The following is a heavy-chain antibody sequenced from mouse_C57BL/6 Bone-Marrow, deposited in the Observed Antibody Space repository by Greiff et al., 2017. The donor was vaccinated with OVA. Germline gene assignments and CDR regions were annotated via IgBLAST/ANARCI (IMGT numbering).Heavy chain of an antibody. CDR1: GFTFSDYG. D-gene: IGHD1-1*01. CDR3: ARRNILLRSWFAY. CDR2: ISSGSSTI. Sequence: DVKLVEPGGGLVKPGGSLKLSCAASGFTFSDYGMHWVRQAPEQGLEWVAYISSGSSTIYYADTVKGRFTISRDNAKNTLFLQMTRLRSEDSAMYECARRNILLRSWFAYWGQGTLVTVSA. J-gene: IGHJ3*01. V-gene: IGHV5-17*01.